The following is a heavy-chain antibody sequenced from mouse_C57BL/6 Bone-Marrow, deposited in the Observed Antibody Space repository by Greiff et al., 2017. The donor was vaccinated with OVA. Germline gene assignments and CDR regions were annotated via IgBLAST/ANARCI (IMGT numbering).Heavy chain of an antibody. CDR3: ARVIYDSYSHWYFDV. V-gene: IGHV5-4*01. D-gene: IGHD2-3*01. Sequence: EVQLMESGGGLVKPGGSLKLSCAASGFTFSSYAMSWVRQTPEKRLEWVATISDGGSYTYSPDNVKGRFTISRDNAKNDLYLQMSQLKSEVTALYYCARVIYDSYSHWYFDVWGTGTTVTVSS. J-gene: IGHJ1*03. CDR2: ISDGGSYT. CDR1: GFTFSSYA.